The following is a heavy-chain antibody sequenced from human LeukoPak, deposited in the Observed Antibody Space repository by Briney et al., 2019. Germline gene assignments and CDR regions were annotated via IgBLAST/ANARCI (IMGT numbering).Heavy chain of an antibody. CDR1: GYTLTELS. J-gene: IGHJ2*01. V-gene: IGHV1-24*01. CDR2: FDPEDGET. D-gene: IGHD4-23*01. Sequence: ASVKVSCKVSGYTLTELSMHWVQQAPGKGLEWMGGFDPEDGETIYAQKFQGRVTMTEDTSTDTAYMELSSLRSEDTAVYYCATGSVVTPERGVGYFDLWGRGTLVTVSS. CDR3: ATGSVVTPERGVGYFDL.